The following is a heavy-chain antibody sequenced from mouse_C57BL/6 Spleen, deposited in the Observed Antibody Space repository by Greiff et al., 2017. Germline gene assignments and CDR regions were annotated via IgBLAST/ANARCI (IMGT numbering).Heavy chain of an antibody. CDR2: IDPETGGT. J-gene: IGHJ2*01. CDR1: GYTFTDYE. CDR3: TRKEFTTVVATRYFDY. D-gene: IGHD1-1*01. Sequence: QVQLKQSGAELVRPGASVTLSCKASGYTFTDYEMHWVEQTPVHGLEWIGAIDPETGGTAYNQKFKGKAILTADKSSSTAYMEIRSLTAEDSAVYYCTRKEFTTVVATRYFDYWGQGTTLTVSS. V-gene: IGHV1-15*01.